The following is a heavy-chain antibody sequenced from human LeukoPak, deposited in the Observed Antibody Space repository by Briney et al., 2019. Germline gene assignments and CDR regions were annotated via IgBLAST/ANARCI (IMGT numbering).Heavy chain of an antibody. CDR1: GFAFSSYA. J-gene: IGHJ4*02. CDR2: ISGSGGST. Sequence: PGGSLRLSCAASGFAFSSYAMSWVRQAPGKGLEWVSGISGSGGSTNYADSVKGRFTISRDNSKNTLYLQMNSLRAEATAVYYRAKDVTFGGVIAMYYFDSWGPGNLVTVSS. CDR3: AKDVTFGGVIAMYYFDS. D-gene: IGHD3-16*02. V-gene: IGHV3-23*01.